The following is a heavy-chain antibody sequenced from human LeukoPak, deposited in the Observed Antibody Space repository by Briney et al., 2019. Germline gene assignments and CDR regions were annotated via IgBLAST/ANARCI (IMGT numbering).Heavy chain of an antibody. CDR1: GGSFSGYY. CDR2: INHSGST. D-gene: IGHD3-9*01. V-gene: IGHV4-34*01. CDR3: ARITRCYDILTGYHYYFDY. Sequence: SETLSLTCAVYGGSFSGYYWSWIRQPPGKGLEWIGEINHSGSTNYNPSLKSRVTISVDTSKNQFSLKLSSVTAADTAVYYCARITRCYDILTGYHYYFDYWGQGTLVTVSS. J-gene: IGHJ4*02.